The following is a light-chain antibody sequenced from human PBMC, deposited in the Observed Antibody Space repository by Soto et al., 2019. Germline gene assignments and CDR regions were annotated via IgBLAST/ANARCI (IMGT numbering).Light chain of an antibody. J-gene: IGKJ1*01. Sequence: IQLTQSPTTLPASVGDRVTLTCRASESISNWLAWYQQRPGTAPKLLIYHASILETAVPSRFSGNGSGTEFTLTISSLQPGDSATYYCQQYRTYSFGQGSRVEIK. CDR1: ESISNW. CDR2: HAS. CDR3: QQYRTYS. V-gene: IGKV1-5*01.